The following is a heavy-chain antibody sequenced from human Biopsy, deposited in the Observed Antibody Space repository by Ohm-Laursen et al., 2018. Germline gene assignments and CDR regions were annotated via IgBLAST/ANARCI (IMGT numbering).Heavy chain of an antibody. D-gene: IGHD3-22*01. CDR1: GIIFSDYY. J-gene: IGHJ6*02. Sequence: SLRLSCTASGIIFSDYYMSWIRQAPGKGLEWIAYISARDGVVYYADSVKGRFTISRDNTNNSLYLQMTSLRPEDTAVFYCARGKYKDFSTGLPRPYHYTLDFWGPGTTVTVSS. CDR2: ISARDGVV. V-gene: IGHV3-11*01. CDR3: ARGKYKDFSTGLPRPYHYTLDF.